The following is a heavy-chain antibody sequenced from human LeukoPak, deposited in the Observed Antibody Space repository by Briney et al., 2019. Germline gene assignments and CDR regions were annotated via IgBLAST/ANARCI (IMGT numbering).Heavy chain of an antibody. Sequence: GASVKVSCKASGGTFSSYAISWVRQAPGQGLEWMGGIIPIFGTANYAQKFQGRVTITADKSTSTAYMELSSLRSEDTAVYYCARGYSGYGYYYMDVWGKGTTVTISS. D-gene: IGHD5-12*01. V-gene: IGHV1-69*06. CDR3: ARGYSGYGYYYMDV. CDR2: IIPIFGTA. J-gene: IGHJ6*03. CDR1: GGTFSSYA.